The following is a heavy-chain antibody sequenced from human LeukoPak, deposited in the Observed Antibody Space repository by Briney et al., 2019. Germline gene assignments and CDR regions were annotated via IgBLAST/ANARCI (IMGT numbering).Heavy chain of an antibody. CDR2: LYNTGSTDNT. D-gene: IGHD3-10*01. J-gene: IGHJ6*02. CDR1: GGSITNYNYH. Sequence: NPSETLSLTCTVSGGSITNYNYHWGWIRQPPGKGLEWIGRLYNTGSTDNTDSNPSLQSRVTISADTSMNQFSLRLTSVTAADTAVYYCARDFGAGSYRYGMDVWGQGTTVTVSS. CDR3: ARDFGAGSYRYGMDV. V-gene: IGHV4-39*07.